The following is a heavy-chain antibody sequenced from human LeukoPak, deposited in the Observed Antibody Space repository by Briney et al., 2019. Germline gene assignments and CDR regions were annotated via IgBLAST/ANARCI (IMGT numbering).Heavy chain of an antibody. CDR2: IYNSGTKI. D-gene: IGHD2-21*01. CDR1: GITFSTYS. J-gene: IGHJ4*02. Sequence: PGGSLRLSCVASGITFSTYSMTWVRQRPGKGLEWVASIYNSGTKIFYADSVKGRFTISRDNSHNLLFLQLDSLRAEDSAIYYCAKHIVPDSGWDLASWGRGPLVTVSS. V-gene: IGHV3-23*05. CDR3: AKHIVPDSGWDLAS.